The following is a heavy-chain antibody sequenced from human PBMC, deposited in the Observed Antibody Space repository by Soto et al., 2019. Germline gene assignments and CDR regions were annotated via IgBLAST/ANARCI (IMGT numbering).Heavy chain of an antibody. CDR2: IDPSDSYT. CDR3: ARHDSHYDILTGYPRDDAFDI. V-gene: IGHV5-10-1*01. D-gene: IGHD3-9*01. CDR1: GYSSTSYW. J-gene: IGHJ3*02. Sequence: GESLKISCKGSGYSSTSYWISWVRQMPGKGLEWMGRIDPSDSYTNYSPSSQGHVAISADKSISTAYLQWSSLKASDTAMYYCARHDSHYDILTGYPRDDAFDIWGQGTMVTVSS.